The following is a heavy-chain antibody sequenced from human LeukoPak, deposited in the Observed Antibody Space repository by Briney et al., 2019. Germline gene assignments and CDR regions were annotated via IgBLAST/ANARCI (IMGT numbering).Heavy chain of an antibody. CDR2: MNPNSGNT. CDR3: AREGDSHDAFDI. Sequence: ASVKVSCKASGYTFTSYDINWVRQATGQGLEWMGWMNPNSGNTGYAQKFQGRVTMTRNTSISTAYMELSSLRSEDTAVYYCAREGDSHDAFDIWGQGTMVTVSS. J-gene: IGHJ3*02. CDR1: GYTFTSYD. D-gene: IGHD3-16*01. V-gene: IGHV1-8*01.